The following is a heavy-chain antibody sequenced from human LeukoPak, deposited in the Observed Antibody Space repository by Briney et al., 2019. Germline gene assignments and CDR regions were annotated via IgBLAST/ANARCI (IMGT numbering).Heavy chain of an antibody. J-gene: IGHJ6*04. Sequence: GGSLRLSCAASGFTFSSYGMHWVRQAPGKGLEWVAVISYDGSNKYYADSVKGRFTISRDNSKNTLYLQMNSLRAEDTVVYYCAKAPIGPYYYYGMDVWGKGTTVTVSS. V-gene: IGHV3-30*18. CDR2: ISYDGSNK. CDR1: GFTFSSYG. CDR3: AKAPIGPYYYYGMDV. D-gene: IGHD1-26*01.